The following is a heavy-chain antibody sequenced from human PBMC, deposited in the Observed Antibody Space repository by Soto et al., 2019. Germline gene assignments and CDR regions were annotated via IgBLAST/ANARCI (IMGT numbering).Heavy chain of an antibody. CDR1: GYTFTGHY. Sequence: GASVKVSCKASGYTFTGHYVHWVRQAPGQGLEWMGWINPNSGGTNHAQTFQGRVTMTRDTSISTAYMDLSRLTSDDTAVYYCARDSNNTSSVCHYWGQGTLVTVSS. CDR3: ARDSNNTSSVCHY. CDR2: INPNSGGT. V-gene: IGHV1-2*02. J-gene: IGHJ4*02. D-gene: IGHD6-6*01.